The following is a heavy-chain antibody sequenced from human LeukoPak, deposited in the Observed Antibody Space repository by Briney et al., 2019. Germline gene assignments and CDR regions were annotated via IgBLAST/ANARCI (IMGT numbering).Heavy chain of an antibody. D-gene: IGHD3-16*01. CDR2: IYISGST. V-gene: IGHV4-61*02. CDR3: ARETSQKGAHYMDV. J-gene: IGHJ6*03. CDR1: GGSISSTSYY. Sequence: SQTLSLTCTVSGGSISSTSYYWTWIRQPAGKGLEWIGRIYISGSTNYNPSLKSRVTISVDTSKNQFSLKLSSVTAADTAVYYCARETSQKGAHYMDVWGKGTTITISS.